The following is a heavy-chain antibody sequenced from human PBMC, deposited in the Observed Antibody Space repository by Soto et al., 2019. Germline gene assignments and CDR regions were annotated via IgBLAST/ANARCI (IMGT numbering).Heavy chain of an antibody. CDR1: GYSFTSYW. CDR3: ASLSSSLYYYGMDV. CDR2: IDPSDSYT. V-gene: IGHV5-10-1*01. Sequence: GESLKISCNGSGYSFTSYWISWVRQMPGKGLEWMGRIDPSDSYTNYSPSFQGHVTISADKSISTAYLQWSSLKASDTAMHYCASLSSSLYYYGMDVWGQGTTVTVSS. D-gene: IGHD6-6*01. J-gene: IGHJ6*02.